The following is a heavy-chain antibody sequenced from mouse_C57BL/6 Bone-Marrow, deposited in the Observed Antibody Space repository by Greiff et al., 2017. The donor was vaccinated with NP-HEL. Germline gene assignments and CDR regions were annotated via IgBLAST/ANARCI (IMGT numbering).Heavy chain of an antibody. V-gene: IGHV1-55*01. J-gene: IGHJ2*01. CDR3: ARSYYDYDRDY. CDR2: IYPGSGST. CDR1: GYTFTSYW. Sequence: QVQLQQPGAELVKPGASAKMSCKASGYTFTSYWITWVKQRPGQGLEWIGDIYPGSGSTNYNEKFKSKATLTVDTSSSTAYMQLSSLTSEDSAVYYCARSYYDYDRDYWGQGTTLTVSS. D-gene: IGHD2-4*01.